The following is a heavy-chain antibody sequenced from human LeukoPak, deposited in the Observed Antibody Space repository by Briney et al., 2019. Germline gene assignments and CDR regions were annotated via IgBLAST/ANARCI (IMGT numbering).Heavy chain of an antibody. CDR1: GFTFSSYE. D-gene: IGHD4-17*01. CDR2: ISSSGSTI. CDR3: ARVSPNTVTTLRYFDY. V-gene: IGHV3-48*03. Sequence: GGSLRLSCAASGFTFSSYEMNWVRQAPGKWLEWVSYISSSGSTIYYADSVKGRFTISRDNAKNSLYLQMNSLRAEDTAVYYCARVSPNTVTTLRYFDYWGQGTLVTVSS. J-gene: IGHJ4*02.